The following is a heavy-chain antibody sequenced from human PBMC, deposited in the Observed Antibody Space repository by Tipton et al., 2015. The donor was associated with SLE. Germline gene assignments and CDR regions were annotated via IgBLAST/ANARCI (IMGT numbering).Heavy chain of an antibody. CDR2: IHYSGDT. D-gene: IGHD5-18*01. Sequence: TLSLTCTVSGGSISTNTYFWGWIRQPPGKGLEWIGNIHYSGDTYYNPSLRSRVTISVDTSKNQFSLKLSSVTAADTAVYYCARQSDTTMVAYFDSWGQETVVTVSS. V-gene: IGHV4-39*01. CDR1: GGSISTNTYF. CDR3: ARQSDTTMVAYFDS. J-gene: IGHJ4*02.